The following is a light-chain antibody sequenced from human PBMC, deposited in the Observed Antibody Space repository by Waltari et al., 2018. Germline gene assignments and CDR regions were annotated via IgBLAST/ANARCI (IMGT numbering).Light chain of an antibody. V-gene: IGKV3-15*01. CDR1: QSVSSN. CDR3: QQYQNWPPMYT. CDR2: DAS. J-gene: IGKJ2*01. Sequence: EIVMTQSPATLSVSPGERATLSCRASQSVSSNLAWYQHKPGQAPRLLIYDASTRATGIPARFSGSGSGTEFTLTISSLQSEDFAVYYCQQYQNWPPMYTFGQGTKLEIK.